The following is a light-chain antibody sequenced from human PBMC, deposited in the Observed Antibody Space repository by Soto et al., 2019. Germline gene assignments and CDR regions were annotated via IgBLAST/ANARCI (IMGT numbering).Light chain of an antibody. Sequence: QSALTQPPSASGFPGQSVTISCTGASSDVGGYNYVSWCQQHPGKAPKLMIYEVTKRPSGVPDRFSGSKSGNTASLTVSGLQAEDEADYYCISYAGSNNLVFGGGTKLTVL. CDR3: ISYAGSNNLV. CDR2: EVT. J-gene: IGLJ3*02. CDR1: SSDVGGYNY. V-gene: IGLV2-8*01.